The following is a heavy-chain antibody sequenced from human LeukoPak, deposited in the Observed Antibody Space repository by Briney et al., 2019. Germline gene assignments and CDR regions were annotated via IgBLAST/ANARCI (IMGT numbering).Heavy chain of an antibody. V-gene: IGHV6-1*01. CDR3: ARASGLRRVAWYFDL. Sequence: SQTLSLTCAISGDSVSSYSVAWNWIRQSPSRGLEWLGRTYYRSEWYHDYAVSVKGRISINSDASKNQFSLHLNSVTPEDAAVYYCARASGLRRVAWYFDLWGRSTLVAVSS. D-gene: IGHD5/OR15-5a*01. CDR2: TYYRSEWYH. CDR1: GDSVSSYSVA. J-gene: IGHJ2*01.